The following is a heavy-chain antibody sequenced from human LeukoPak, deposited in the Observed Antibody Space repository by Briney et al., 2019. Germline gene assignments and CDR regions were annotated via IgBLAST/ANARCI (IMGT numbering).Heavy chain of an antibody. J-gene: IGHJ3*02. D-gene: IGHD6-13*01. CDR2: IYYSGST. V-gene: IGHV4-59*01. CDR3: ARTTYSSSWSPRAFDI. Sequence: SETLSLTCTVSGGSISSYYWSWIRQPPGKGLEWIGYIYYSGSTNYNPSLKSRVTISVDTSKNQFSLKLSSVTAADTAVYYCARTTYSSSWSPRAFDIWGQGTMVTVSS. CDR1: GGSISSYY.